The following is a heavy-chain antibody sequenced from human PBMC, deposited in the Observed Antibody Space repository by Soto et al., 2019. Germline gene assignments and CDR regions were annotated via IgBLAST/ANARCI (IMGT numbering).Heavy chain of an antibody. D-gene: IGHD6-19*01. CDR2: LYSSGNT. J-gene: IGHJ4*02. CDR1: GASITSYG. CDR3: ARLFDTSGWYDY. Sequence: PSETLSLTCSVSGASITSYGWSWIRQPAGKGLEWIGRLYSSGNTNDNPSFKSRLTMSADTSKNQFSLKLTSVTAADTAIYYCARLFDTSGWYDYWGQGTLVTVSS. V-gene: IGHV4-4*07.